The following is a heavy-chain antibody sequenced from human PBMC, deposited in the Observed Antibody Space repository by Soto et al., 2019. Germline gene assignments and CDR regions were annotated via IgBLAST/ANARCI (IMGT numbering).Heavy chain of an antibody. D-gene: IGHD3-3*01. CDR3: ARDGVITIFGVVIDTSRYYGMDV. Sequence: GGSLRLSCAASGFTFSSYEMNWVRQAPGKGLEWVSYISSSGSTIYYADSVKGRFTISRDNAKNSLYLQMNSLRAEDKAVYYCARDGVITIFGVVIDTSRYYGMDVWGQGTTVTVSS. CDR1: GFTFSSYE. CDR2: ISSSGSTI. J-gene: IGHJ6*02. V-gene: IGHV3-48*03.